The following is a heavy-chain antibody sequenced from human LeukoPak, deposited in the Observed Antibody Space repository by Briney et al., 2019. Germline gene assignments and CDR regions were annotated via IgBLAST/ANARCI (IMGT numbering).Heavy chain of an antibody. Sequence: GGSLRLSCAASGFNFSSYWMSWVRQAPGKGLEWVAVISYDGSNKYYADSVKGRFTISRDNSKNTLYLQMNSLRAEDTAVYYCARVQKVGATGGEFDYWGQGTLVTVSS. CDR1: GFNFSSYW. CDR3: ARVQKVGATGGEFDY. V-gene: IGHV3-30*03. CDR2: ISYDGSNK. D-gene: IGHD1-26*01. J-gene: IGHJ4*02.